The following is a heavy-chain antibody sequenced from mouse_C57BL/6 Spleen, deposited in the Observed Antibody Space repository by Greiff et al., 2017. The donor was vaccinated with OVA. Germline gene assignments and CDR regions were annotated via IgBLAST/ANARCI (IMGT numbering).Heavy chain of an antibody. CDR3: ARMGDYDGFAY. CDR1: GYSFTGYY. Sequence: EVQVVESGPELVKPGASVKISCKASGYSFTGYYMNWVKQSPEKSLEWIGEINPSTGGTTYNQKFKAKATLTVDKSSSTAYMQRKSLTSEDSAVYYCARMGDYDGFAYWGQGTLVTVSA. J-gene: IGHJ3*01. V-gene: IGHV1-42*01. CDR2: INPSTGGT. D-gene: IGHD2-4*01.